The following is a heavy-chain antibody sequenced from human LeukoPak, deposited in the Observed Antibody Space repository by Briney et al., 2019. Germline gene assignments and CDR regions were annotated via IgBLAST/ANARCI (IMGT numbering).Heavy chain of an antibody. V-gene: IGHV3-30*18. J-gene: IGHJ2*01. CDR3: AKGTYYYGSTESTGSWYFDL. D-gene: IGHD3-10*01. CDR1: GFTFSSYG. CDR2: ISYGGSNK. Sequence: GRSLRLSCAASGFTFSSYGMHWVRQAPGKGLEWEVVISYGGSNKYYADSVKGRFTISRDNSKNTLYLQMNSLRAEDTAVYYCAKGTYYYGSTESTGSWYFDLWGRGTLVTVSS.